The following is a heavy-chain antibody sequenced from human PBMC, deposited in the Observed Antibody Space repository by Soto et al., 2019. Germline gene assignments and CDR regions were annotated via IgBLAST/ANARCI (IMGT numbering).Heavy chain of an antibody. CDR3: AKDHDGCRSTSCPMDHYGMDF. J-gene: IGHJ4*02. D-gene: IGHD2-2*01. CDR2: ISYDGSNK. CDR1: GFTFSSYG. V-gene: IGHV3-30*18. Sequence: GGSLRLSCAASGFTFSSYGMHWVRQAPGKGLEWVAVISYDGSNKYYADSVKGRFTISRDNSKNTLYLQMNSLRAEDTAVYYCAKDHDGCRSTSCPMDHYGMDFWGQGTLVTVAS.